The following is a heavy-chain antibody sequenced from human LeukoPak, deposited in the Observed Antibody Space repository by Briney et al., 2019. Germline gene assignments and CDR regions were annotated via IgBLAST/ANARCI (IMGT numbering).Heavy chain of an antibody. V-gene: IGHV4-34*01. CDR3: AGTYYYDSSGYYHYSL. Sequence: SETLSLTCAVYGGSFSGYYWSWIRQPPGKGLEWIGEINHSGSTNYNPSLKSRVTISVDTSKNQFSLKLSSVTAADTAVYYCAGTYYYDSSGYYHYSLWGQGTLVTVSS. CDR1: GGSFSGYY. CDR2: INHSGST. J-gene: IGHJ4*02. D-gene: IGHD3-22*01.